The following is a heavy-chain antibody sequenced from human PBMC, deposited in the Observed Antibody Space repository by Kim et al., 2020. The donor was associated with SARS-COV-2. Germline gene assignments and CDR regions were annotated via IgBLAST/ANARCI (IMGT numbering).Heavy chain of an antibody. CDR2: ISYDGSNK. V-gene: IGHV3-30*04. CDR1: GFTFSSYA. Sequence: GGSLRLSCAASGFTFSSYAMHWVRQAPGKGLEWVAVISYDGSNKYYADSVKGRFTISRDNSKNTLYLQMNSLRAEDTAVYYCARDLSRVLVYYYYYYGMDVWGQGTTVTVSS. D-gene: IGHD3-3*01. CDR3: ARDLSRVLVYYYYYYGMDV. J-gene: IGHJ6*02.